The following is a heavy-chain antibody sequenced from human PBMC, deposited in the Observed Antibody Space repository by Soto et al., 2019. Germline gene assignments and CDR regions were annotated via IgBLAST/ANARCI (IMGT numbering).Heavy chain of an antibody. CDR1: GASIDSYY. V-gene: IGHV4-59*13. CDR3: ARDRTHFDSSAYYSGLDV. Sequence: PSETLSLTCTVSGASIDSYYWNWIRQPPGKGLEWIGYIYYSGSTTYNPSLKTRVTISVDRSKNQFSLKLTSVTAADTAVYYCARDRTHFDSSAYYSGLDVWGQGTTVTV. CDR2: IYYSGST. J-gene: IGHJ6*02. D-gene: IGHD3-22*01.